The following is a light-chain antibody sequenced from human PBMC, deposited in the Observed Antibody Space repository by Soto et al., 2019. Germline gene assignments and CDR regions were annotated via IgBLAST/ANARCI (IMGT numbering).Light chain of an antibody. V-gene: IGKV1-5*01. CDR1: QSIRIW. Sequence: DIQMTQSPSTLSASVGDRVTITCRASQSIRIWVAWYQQKPGKAPKLLIYDASSLESGVPSRFSGSGSGTEFTLTISSLQPDDFAPYYCQQYNSYSRAFGQGTKVEIK. CDR3: QQYNSYSRA. J-gene: IGKJ1*01. CDR2: DAS.